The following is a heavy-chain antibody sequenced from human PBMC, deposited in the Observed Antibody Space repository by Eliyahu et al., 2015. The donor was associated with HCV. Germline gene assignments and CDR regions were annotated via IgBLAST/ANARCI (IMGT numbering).Heavy chain of an antibody. CDR3: AAGGVGDAFDI. CDR2: IVVGSGNT. Sequence: QMQLVQSGPEVKKPGTSVKVSCKASGFTFTSSAVQWVRQARGQRLEWIGWIVVGSGNTNYAQKFQERVTITRDMSTSTAYMELSSLRSEDTAVYYCAAGGVGDAFDIWGQGTMVTVSS. D-gene: IGHD3-10*01. CDR1: GFTFTSSA. J-gene: IGHJ3*02. V-gene: IGHV1-58*01.